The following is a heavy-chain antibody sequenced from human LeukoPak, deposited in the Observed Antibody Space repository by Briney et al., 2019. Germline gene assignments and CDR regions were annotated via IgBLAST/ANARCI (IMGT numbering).Heavy chain of an antibody. J-gene: IGHJ6*03. Sequence: SETLSLTCTVSGGSISSYYWSWIRQPAGKGLEWIGRIYTSGSTNYNPSLKSRVTMSVDTSKNQFSLKLSSVTAADTAVYYCASSPPLVIIDDYYYCYMDVWGKGTTVTVSS. CDR2: IYTSGST. CDR1: GGSISSYY. V-gene: IGHV4-4*07. D-gene: IGHD3-9*01. CDR3: ASSPPLVIIDDYYYCYMDV.